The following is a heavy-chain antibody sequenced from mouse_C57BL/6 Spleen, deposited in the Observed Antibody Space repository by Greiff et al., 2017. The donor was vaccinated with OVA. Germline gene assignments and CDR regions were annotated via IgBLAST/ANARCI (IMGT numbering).Heavy chain of an antibody. CDR3: AIADDYPWFAY. CDR1: GYTFTSYW. V-gene: IGHV1-74*01. CDR2: IHPSDSDT. D-gene: IGHD2-4*01. J-gene: IGHJ3*01. Sequence: QVQLQQPGAELVKPGASVKVSCKASGYTFTSYWMHWVKQRPGQGLEWIGRIHPSDSDTNYNQKFKGKATLTVDKSSSTAYMQLSSLTSEDSAVYDCAIADDYPWFAYWGQGTLVTVSA.